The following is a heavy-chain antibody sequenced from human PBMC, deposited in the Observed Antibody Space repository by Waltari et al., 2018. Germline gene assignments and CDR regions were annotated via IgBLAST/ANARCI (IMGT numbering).Heavy chain of an antibody. V-gene: IGHV3-7*01. CDR2: INQDGREK. CDR1: GFTFSNNW. J-gene: IGHJ4*02. Sequence: EVQLVESGGGLVQPGGSLRLSCAASGFTFSNNWMTWVRQAPGKGLEGGANINQDGREKDSVESVKGRFTISRDNAKNSLYLQLNSLRADDTAVYYCTRGGDDSSWYWRNWGQGTLVTVSS. CDR3: TRGGDDSSWYWRN. D-gene: IGHD6-13*01.